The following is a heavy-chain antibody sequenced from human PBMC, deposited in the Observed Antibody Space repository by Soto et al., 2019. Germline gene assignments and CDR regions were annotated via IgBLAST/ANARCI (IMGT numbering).Heavy chain of an antibody. J-gene: IGHJ4*02. CDR1: GFTFDDYT. Sequence: GGSLRLSCAASGFTFDDYTMHWVRQAPGKGLEWVSLISWDGGSTYYADSVKGRFTISRDNSKNSLYLQMNSLRTEDTALYYCARGGYCSSTSCFYFDYWGQGTLVTVSS. D-gene: IGHD2-2*03. CDR2: ISWDGGST. V-gene: IGHV3-43*01. CDR3: ARGGYCSSTSCFYFDY.